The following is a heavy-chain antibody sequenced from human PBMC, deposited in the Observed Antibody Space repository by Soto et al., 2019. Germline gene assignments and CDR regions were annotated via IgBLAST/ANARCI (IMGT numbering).Heavy chain of an antibody. Sequence: AQSLTSPLSYGSTSCGGYYWSWTREPRLKGLECLGYIYYSGSTYYKQSLKSRATISVDTSRNRFYLKLSSVTADDTAVYYCARNLTGIWGSYRYTFDYWGQGTLVTVSS. CDR1: YGSTSCGGYY. D-gene: IGHD3-16*02. J-gene: IGHJ4*02. CDR2: IYYSGST. V-gene: IGHV4-30-4*08. CDR3: ARNLTGIWGSYRYTFDY.